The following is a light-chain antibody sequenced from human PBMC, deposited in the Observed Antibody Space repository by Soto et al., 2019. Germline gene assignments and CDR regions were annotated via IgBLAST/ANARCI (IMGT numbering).Light chain of an antibody. J-gene: IGLJ1*01. Sequence: QSALTQPRSVSGSPGQSVTISCTGTSSDVGDYNYVSWYQQHPGKPPKLMIYDVSKWPSGVPDRFSGSKSGNTASLTISGLQAEDEADYYCCSYAGSYTYVFGTGTKLTVL. CDR2: DVS. V-gene: IGLV2-11*01. CDR1: SSDVGDYNY. CDR3: CSYAGSYTYV.